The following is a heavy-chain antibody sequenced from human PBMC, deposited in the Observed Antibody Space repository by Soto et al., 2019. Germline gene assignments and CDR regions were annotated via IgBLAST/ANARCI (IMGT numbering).Heavy chain of an antibody. V-gene: IGHV3-74*01. D-gene: IGHD3-10*01. CDR2: INSDGSIT. J-gene: IGHJ6*02. Sequence: EVQLVESGGDLVQPGGSLRLSCAASGFSFSSHWMHWVRQAPGKGLVWVSRINSDGSITSYADSVKGRFTISRDNAKNTLYVEMNSLIVEDTAVYYCARWRAYGSGTQGMDVWGQGTTVIVSS. CDR3: ARWRAYGSGTQGMDV. CDR1: GFSFSSHW.